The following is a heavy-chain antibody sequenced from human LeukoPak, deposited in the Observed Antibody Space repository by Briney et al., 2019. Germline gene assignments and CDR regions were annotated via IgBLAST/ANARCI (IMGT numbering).Heavy chain of an antibody. J-gene: IGHJ6*02. CDR2: ISGGSEDT. D-gene: IGHD6-13*01. V-gene: IGHV3-23*01. Sequence: GGSLRLSCAASGFIVNSYAMSWVRQAPGKGLQWVSSISGGSEDTYYADSVKGRFTISRDNSKTTLYLQMNSLRAEDTAVYYCARTIAQYSNSWLYFYYGLDVWGQGTTVTVSS. CDR1: GFIVNSYA. CDR3: ARTIAQYSNSWLYFYYGLDV.